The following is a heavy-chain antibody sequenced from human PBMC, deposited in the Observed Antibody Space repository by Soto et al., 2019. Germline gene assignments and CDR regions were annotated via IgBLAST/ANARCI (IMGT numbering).Heavy chain of an antibody. CDR3: ARHHGPTTLENGVDP. Sequence: QVHLVQSGVEVKTPGASVKVSCQASGYTFFTYDISWVRQAPGQGLEWMGWISTYSGDTKYAQKFQGRVTMTTDTSTTTAYLELRSLRSEDTAVYYCARHHGPTTLENGVDPWGQGTLVTVSS. V-gene: IGHV1-18*01. J-gene: IGHJ5*02. CDR2: ISTYSGDT. CDR1: GYTFFTYD. D-gene: IGHD3-9*01.